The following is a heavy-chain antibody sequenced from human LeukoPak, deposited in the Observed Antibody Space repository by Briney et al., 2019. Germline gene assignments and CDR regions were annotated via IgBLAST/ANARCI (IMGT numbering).Heavy chain of an antibody. Sequence: SGPTLVNPTQTLTLTCTFSGFSFSDTGECVGWIRQPPGEALEWLALIFWNDDKFYNASLKSRLSITKDTSKNQVILTMTTLDPIDTATYYCVHSSLATNGMDVWGQGAAVTVS. CDR2: IFWNDDK. CDR3: VHSSLATNGMDV. J-gene: IGHJ6*02. V-gene: IGHV2-5*01. CDR1: GFSFSDTGEC.